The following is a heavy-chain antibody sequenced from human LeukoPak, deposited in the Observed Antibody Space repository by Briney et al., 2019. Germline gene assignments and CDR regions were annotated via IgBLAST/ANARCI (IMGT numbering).Heavy chain of an antibody. CDR2: ISSSGTTI. CDR1: GFTFSNYY. CDR3: AGDGYSSSYNKWNWFDP. Sequence: GGSLRLSCAASGFTFSNYYMSWIRQAPGKGLEWVSYISSSGTTIYYADSVQGRFTISRDNAKNSLYLQMNSLRAEDTAVYYCAGDGYSSSYNKWNWFDPWGQGTLVTVSS. V-gene: IGHV3-11*01. D-gene: IGHD6-13*01. J-gene: IGHJ5*02.